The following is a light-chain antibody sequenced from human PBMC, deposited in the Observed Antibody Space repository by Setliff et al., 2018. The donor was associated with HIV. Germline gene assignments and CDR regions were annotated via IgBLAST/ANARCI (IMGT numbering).Light chain of an antibody. CDR3: SSYTSSIFYV. CDR2: DVS. J-gene: IGLJ1*01. V-gene: IGLV2-14*01. Sequence: ASVSGSPGQSITISCTGTSSDVGGYNYVSWYQQHPGKAPKLMIYDVSKRPSGVSNRFSGSKSGNTASLTISGLQAEDEADYYCSSYTSSIFYVFGTGTKVTVL. CDR1: SSDVGGYNY.